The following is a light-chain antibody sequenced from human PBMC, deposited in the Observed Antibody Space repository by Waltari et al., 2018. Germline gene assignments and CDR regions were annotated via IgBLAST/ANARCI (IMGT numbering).Light chain of an antibody. V-gene: IGLV2-14*01. Sequence: QSALTQPASVSGSPGQSITISCTGTSSDVGGYNYVSWYQQHPGKAPKLRIYDVSNRPSGVSNPFSGSKSGNTASLTISGLQAEDEADYYCSSFTSSSTWVFGGGTKLTVL. CDR1: SSDVGGYNY. J-gene: IGLJ3*02. CDR3: SSFTSSSTWV. CDR2: DVS.